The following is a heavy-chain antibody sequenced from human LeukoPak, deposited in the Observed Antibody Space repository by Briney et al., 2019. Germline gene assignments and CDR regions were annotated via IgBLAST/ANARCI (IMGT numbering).Heavy chain of an antibody. CDR3: AREGAWWFGEV. CDR1: GFTFSNAW. Sequence: PGGSLRLSCAASGFTFSNAWMSWVRQAPGKGLEWVSSISSSSNYIYYGDSLRGRFTISRDNAKNSLYLQMNSLSPDDTAVYYCAREGAWWFGEVWGQGALVTVSS. D-gene: IGHD3-10*01. CDR2: ISSSSNYI. V-gene: IGHV3-21*01. J-gene: IGHJ4*02.